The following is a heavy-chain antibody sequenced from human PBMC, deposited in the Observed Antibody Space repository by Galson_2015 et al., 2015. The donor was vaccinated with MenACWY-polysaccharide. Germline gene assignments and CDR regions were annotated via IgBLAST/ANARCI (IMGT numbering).Heavy chain of an antibody. D-gene: IGHD5-18*01. J-gene: IGHJ4*02. Sequence: SVKVSCKASGYTFTTYDINWVRQATGQGLEWMGWMNPNSGNAGYARKFQGRLTMTRDTSTSTAYMELTSLRYEDTAVYYCARVVRRKYSYSDYWGQGTLVTVSS. CDR2: MNPNSGNA. V-gene: IGHV1-8*01. CDR1: GYTFTTYD. CDR3: ARVVRRKYSYSDY.